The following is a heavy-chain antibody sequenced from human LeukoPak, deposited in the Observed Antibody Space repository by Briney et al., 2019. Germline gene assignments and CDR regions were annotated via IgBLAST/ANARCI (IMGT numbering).Heavy chain of an antibody. J-gene: IGHJ4*02. CDR1: GDSISSTSYY. CDR2: VYYSGSP. CDR3: ARTTSGPGQLDF. Sequence: SETLSLTCTVSGDSISSTSYYWGWIRQPPGKGLEWIGNVYYSGSPYYNPSLRSRVTISVDTTKNQFSLRLSSVTAADTARYYCARTTSGPGQLDFWGQGPLVTVSS. V-gene: IGHV4-39*01. D-gene: IGHD1-1*01.